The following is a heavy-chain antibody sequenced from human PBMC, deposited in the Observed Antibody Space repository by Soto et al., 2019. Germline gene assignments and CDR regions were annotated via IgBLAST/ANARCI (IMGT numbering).Heavy chain of an antibody. CDR3: SSGFCGSTTCYPYFES. V-gene: IGHV3-49*04. CDR1: GFTFGYYV. D-gene: IGHD2-2*01. Sequence: PGGSLRVSCTTSGFTFGYYVISWVRQAPGKGLEWVGFIRSKTYGETTVYAASVKGRFIISRDNSKSIAYLQMNSLKTEDAALYYCSSGFCGSTTCYPYFESWGRGTLVTVSS. CDR2: IRSKTYGETT. J-gene: IGHJ4*02.